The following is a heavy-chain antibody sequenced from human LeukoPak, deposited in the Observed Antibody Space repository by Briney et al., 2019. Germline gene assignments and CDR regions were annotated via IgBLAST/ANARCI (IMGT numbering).Heavy chain of an antibody. CDR2: ISGSGGST. CDR1: GFTFSGYA. D-gene: IGHD2-2*01. V-gene: IGHV3-23*01. J-gene: IGHJ4*02. Sequence: GGSLRLSCAASGFTFSGYAMSWVRQAPGKGLEWVSAISGSGGSTYYADSVKGRSTISRDNSKNTLYLQMNSLRAEDTAVYYCAKGDIVVVPAALDYWGQGTLVTVSS. CDR3: AKGDIVVVPAALDY.